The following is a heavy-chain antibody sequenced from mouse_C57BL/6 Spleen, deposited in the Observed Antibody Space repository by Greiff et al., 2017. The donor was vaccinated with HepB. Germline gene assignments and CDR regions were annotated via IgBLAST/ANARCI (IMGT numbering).Heavy chain of an antibody. CDR1: GFTFSDYG. J-gene: IGHJ3*01. CDR2: ISSGSSTI. D-gene: IGHD3-2*02. V-gene: IGHV5-17*01. Sequence: DVKLQESGGGLVKPGGSLKLSCAASGFTFSDYGMHWVRQAPEKGLEWVAYISSGSSTIYYADTVKGRFTISRDNAKNTLFLQMTSLRSEDTAVYYCARDSSGYWFAYWGQGTLVTVSA. CDR3: ARDSSGYWFAY.